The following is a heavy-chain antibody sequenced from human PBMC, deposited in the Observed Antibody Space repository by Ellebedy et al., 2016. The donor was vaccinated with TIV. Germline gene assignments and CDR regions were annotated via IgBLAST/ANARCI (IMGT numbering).Heavy chain of an antibody. J-gene: IGHJ4*02. CDR3: ARNFGMVRGVVDY. V-gene: IGHV3-21*01. D-gene: IGHD3-10*01. CDR1: GFTFSSYS. CDR2: ISSSSSYI. Sequence: GGSLRLXXAASGFTFSSYSMNWVRQAPGKGLEWVSSISSSSSYIYYADSVKGRFTISRDNAKNSLYLQMNSLRAEDTAVYYCARNFGMVRGVVDYWGQGTLVTVSS.